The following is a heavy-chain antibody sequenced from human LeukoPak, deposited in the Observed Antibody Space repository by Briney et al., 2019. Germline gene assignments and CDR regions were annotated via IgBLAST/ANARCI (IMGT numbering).Heavy chain of an antibody. V-gene: IGHV4-34*01. J-gene: IGHJ3*02. CDR2: INHSGST. Sequence: PSETLSLTCAVYGGSFSGYYWSWIRQPPGKGLEWIGEINHSGSTNYNPSLKSRVTISVDTSKNQFSLKLSSVTAADTAVYYCAGGGFYQIYDFWSGYNHNDAFDIWGQGTMVTVSS. D-gene: IGHD3-3*01. CDR3: AGGGFYQIYDFWSGYNHNDAFDI. CDR1: GGSFSGYY.